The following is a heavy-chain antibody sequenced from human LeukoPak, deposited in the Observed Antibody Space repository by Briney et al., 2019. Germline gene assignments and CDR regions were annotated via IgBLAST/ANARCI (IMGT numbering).Heavy chain of an antibody. V-gene: IGHV3-30*03. CDR1: GFTFSSYG. CDR3: AREFSITIFGVVKSYGMDV. J-gene: IGHJ6*02. Sequence: GGSLRLSCAASGFTFSSYGMHWVRQAPGKGLGWVAVISYDGSNKYYADSVKGRFTISRDNSKNTLYLQMNSLRAEDTAVYYCAREFSITIFGVVKSYGMDVWGQGTTVTVSS. CDR2: ISYDGSNK. D-gene: IGHD3-3*01.